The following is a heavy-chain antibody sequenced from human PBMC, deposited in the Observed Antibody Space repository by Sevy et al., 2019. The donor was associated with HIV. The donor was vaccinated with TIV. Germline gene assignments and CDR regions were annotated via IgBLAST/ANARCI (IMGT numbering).Heavy chain of an antibody. Sequence: GGSLRLSCAASGFSFSTYSMNWVRQAPGKGLEWVSYISSSSSTIYYADSVKGRFTISRDNAKNSLDLQMNSLRAEDTALYYCARDKAYYDFRSGYDWGQGTLVTVSS. D-gene: IGHD3-3*01. CDR1: GFSFSTYS. V-gene: IGHV3-48*01. J-gene: IGHJ4*02. CDR2: ISSSSSTI. CDR3: ARDKAYYDFRSGYD.